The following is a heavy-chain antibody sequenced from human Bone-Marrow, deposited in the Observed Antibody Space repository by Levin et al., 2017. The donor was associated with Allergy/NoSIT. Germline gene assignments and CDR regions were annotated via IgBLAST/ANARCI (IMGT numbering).Heavy chain of an antibody. J-gene: IGHJ6*02. Sequence: GESLKISCKASGYTFTSYDINWVRQATGQGLEWMGWMNPNSGNTGYAQKFQGRVTMTRNTSISTAYMELSSLRSEDTAVYYCARNQLLSGYRRDYYYYYGMDVWGQGTTVTVSS. V-gene: IGHV1-8*01. D-gene: IGHD3-22*01. CDR1: GYTFTSYD. CDR2: MNPNSGNT. CDR3: ARNQLLSGYRRDYYYYYGMDV.